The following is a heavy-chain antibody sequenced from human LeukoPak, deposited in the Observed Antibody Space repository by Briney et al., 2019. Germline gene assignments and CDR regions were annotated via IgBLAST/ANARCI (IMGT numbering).Heavy chain of an antibody. D-gene: IGHD4-11*01. CDR2: IYYSGST. CDR1: GGSISSYY. V-gene: IGHV4-59*12. CDR3: ARGFSSNAPVDY. Sequence: PSETLSLTCTVSGGSISSYYWSWIRQPPGKGLGWIAYIYYSGSTNYNPSLKSRVTISIDTSKNQFSLKLSSVTAADTAVYYCARGFSSNAPVDYWGQGTLVTVSS. J-gene: IGHJ4*02.